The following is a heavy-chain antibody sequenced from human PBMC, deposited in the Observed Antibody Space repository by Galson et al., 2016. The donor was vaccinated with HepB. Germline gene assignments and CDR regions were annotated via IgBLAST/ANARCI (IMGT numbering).Heavy chain of an antibody. Sequence: LSLTCAVSGVSIANNGSITNNYWWSWVRQSPGEGLEWIGEIYQTGTAHYNPSFTSRATISVDKSKNQISLSLASVTAADTAVYYCARGKLGTTASMAFDYWGQGTLVSVSS. V-gene: IGHV4-4*02. CDR3: ARGKLGTTASMAFDY. D-gene: IGHD1-26*01. CDR2: IYQTGTA. CDR1: GVSIANNGSITNNYW. J-gene: IGHJ4*02.